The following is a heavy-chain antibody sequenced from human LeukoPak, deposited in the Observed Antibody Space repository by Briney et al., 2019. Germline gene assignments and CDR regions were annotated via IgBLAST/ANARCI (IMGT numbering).Heavy chain of an antibody. V-gene: IGHV3-30*18. CDR3: AKDEIGAVAGLLDY. D-gene: IGHD6-19*01. J-gene: IGHJ4*02. CDR2: ISFDGSNK. Sequence: GGSLRLSCAASGFTFSSYGMYWVRQAPGKGLEWVAVISFDGSNKYYADSARGRFTVSRDNSKDTLYLQMDSLRAEDTAVYYCAKDEIGAVAGLLDYWGQGILVTVSS. CDR1: GFTFSSYG.